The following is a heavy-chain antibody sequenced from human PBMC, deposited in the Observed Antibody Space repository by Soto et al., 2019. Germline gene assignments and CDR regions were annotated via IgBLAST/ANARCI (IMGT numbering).Heavy chain of an antibody. Sequence: GASVKVSCKASGGTFSSYAISWVRQAPGQGLEWMGGIIPIFGTANYAQKFQGRVTITADKSTSTAYMELSSLRSEDTAVYYCAGGPYIVVVPVDLYYYYGMDVWGQGTTVTVSS. J-gene: IGHJ6*02. CDR3: AGGPYIVVVPVDLYYYYGMDV. CDR2: IIPIFGTA. D-gene: IGHD2-2*01. V-gene: IGHV1-69*06. CDR1: GGTFSSYA.